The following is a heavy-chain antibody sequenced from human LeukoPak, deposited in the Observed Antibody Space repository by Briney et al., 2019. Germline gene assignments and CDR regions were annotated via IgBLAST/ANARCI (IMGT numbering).Heavy chain of an antibody. CDR2: VSSNSAYI. CDR1: RFTFSAYT. D-gene: IGHD3-16*01. CDR3: AREGGRRRASNFDWFDP. V-gene: IGHV3-21*06. J-gene: IGHJ5*02. Sequence: GGSLRLSCAASRFTFSAYTMNWVRQAPGKGLEWVSAVSSNSAYIYYADSLRGRFTISRDNAKSLLYLQINSLRADDTAVYYCAREGGRRRASNFDWFDPWGQGTLVTVSS.